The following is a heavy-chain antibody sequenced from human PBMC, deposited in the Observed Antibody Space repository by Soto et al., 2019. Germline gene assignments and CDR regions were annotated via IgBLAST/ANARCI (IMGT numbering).Heavy chain of an antibody. Sequence: SETLSLTCAVYGGSFSGYYWSWIRQPPGKGLEWIGEINHSGSTNYNPSLKSRVTISVDTSKNQFSLKLSSVTAVDTAVYYCASNAYYYDSSGYYDFDYWGQGTLVTVSS. CDR1: GGSFSGYY. CDR2: INHSGST. V-gene: IGHV4-34*01. CDR3: ASNAYYYDSSGYYDFDY. D-gene: IGHD3-22*01. J-gene: IGHJ4*02.